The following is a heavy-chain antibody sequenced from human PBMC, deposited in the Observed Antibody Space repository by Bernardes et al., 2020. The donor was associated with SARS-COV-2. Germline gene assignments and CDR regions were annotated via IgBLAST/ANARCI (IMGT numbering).Heavy chain of an antibody. CDR3: AIGYCSSSSCYGGHYYYGLEV. D-gene: IGHD2-2*01. CDR2: INSDGSST. J-gene: IGHJ6*02. CDR1: GFTFSSYW. V-gene: IGHV3-74*01. Sequence: GSLRLSCAASGFTFSSYWMHWVRQAPGKGLVWVSRINSDGSSTTYADSVKGRFTISRDNAKNTLYLQMNSLRVEDTAVYYCAIGYCSSSSCYGGHYYYGLEVWGQGTTVTVSS.